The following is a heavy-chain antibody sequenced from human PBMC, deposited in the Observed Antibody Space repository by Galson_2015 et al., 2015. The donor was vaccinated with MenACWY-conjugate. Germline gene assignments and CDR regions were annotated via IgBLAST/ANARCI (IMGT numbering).Heavy chain of an antibody. V-gene: IGHV5-10-1*01. D-gene: IGHD6-19*01. CDR1: GYSFTSYW. Sequence: QSGAEVKEAGESLKISCKGSGYSFTSYWIAWVRQMPGKGLEWMGRIDPTDSYSNYSPSFQGHVTISHDNSISTAYLLWSNLKASDTAMYYCGGTGAVADTGEMDYWGQGTLVTVSS. CDR2: IDPTDSYS. CDR3: GGTGAVADTGEMDY. J-gene: IGHJ4*02.